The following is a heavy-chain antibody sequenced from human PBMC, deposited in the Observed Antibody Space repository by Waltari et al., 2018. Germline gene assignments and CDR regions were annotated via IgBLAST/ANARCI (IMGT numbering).Heavy chain of an antibody. CDR1: GGTFSSYA. CDR3: AREQDGLDAFDI. Sequence: QVQLVQSGAEVKKPGSSVKVSCKASGGTFSSYAISWVRQAPGQGLEWMGVIIAILGIANYAQKFQGRVTITTDESTSTAYMELSSLRSEDTAVYYCAREQDGLDAFDIWGQGTMVTVSS. V-gene: IGHV1-69*05. D-gene: IGHD2-8*01. J-gene: IGHJ3*02. CDR2: IIAILGIA.